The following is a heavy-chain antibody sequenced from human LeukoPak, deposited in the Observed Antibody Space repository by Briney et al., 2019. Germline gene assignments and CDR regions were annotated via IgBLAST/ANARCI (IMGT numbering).Heavy chain of an antibody. V-gene: IGHV3-7*01. CDR1: GFTFRQNW. CDR2: IKGDGREN. J-gene: IGHJ4*02. Sequence: PGGSLRLSCGVPGFTFRQNWMSWGRKAPGKGLEGGANIKGDGRENHNVDSVRGRFTISRDKSKKQLYLQMPSLTDDDTAVYFCAREGSGWYIDSWGQGTLVTVSS. D-gene: IGHD6-19*01. CDR3: AREGSGWYIDS.